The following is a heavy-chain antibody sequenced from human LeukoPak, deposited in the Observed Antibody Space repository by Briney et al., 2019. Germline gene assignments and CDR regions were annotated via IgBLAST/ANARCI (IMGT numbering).Heavy chain of an antibody. CDR1: GFSLSTSGVG. D-gene: IGHD6-19*01. V-gene: IGHV2-5*02. Sequence: VSGPTLVNPTQTLTLTCTFSGFSLSTSGVGVGWIRQPPGKALEWLALIYWDDDKRYSPSLKSRLTITKDTSKNQVVLTMTNMDPVDTATYYCAQASRLYSSGSGEGNDAFDIWGQGTMVTVSS. CDR2: IYWDDDK. CDR3: AQASRLYSSGSGEGNDAFDI. J-gene: IGHJ3*02.